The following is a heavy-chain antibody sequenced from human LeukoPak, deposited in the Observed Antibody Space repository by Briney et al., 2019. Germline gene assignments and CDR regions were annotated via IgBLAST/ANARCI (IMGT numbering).Heavy chain of an antibody. D-gene: IGHD2-15*01. V-gene: IGHV3-7*01. CDR1: GFNLSTFW. J-gene: IGHJ1*01. Sequence: GGSLRLSCAASGFNLSTFWMCWVRQALGKGLEWGANIKQDGSGKYYVDSVKGRFTVSRDNAKNSLFLQMNSLRVEDTAVYYCVRELVASFPLWGQGTLVTVSS. CDR3: VRELVASFPL. CDR2: IKQDGSGK.